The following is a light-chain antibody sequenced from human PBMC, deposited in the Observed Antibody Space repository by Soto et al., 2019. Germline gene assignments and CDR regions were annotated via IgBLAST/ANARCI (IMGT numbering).Light chain of an antibody. CDR3: SLCTSSSTFV. V-gene: IGLV2-18*01. CDR2: EVS. J-gene: IGLJ1*01. CDR1: RSDVGSHNR. Sequence: LTQPPSVSGSPGQSVTISCTGTRSDVGSHNRVSWYQQPPGTAPKLMIYEVSNRPSGVPDRFSGSKSGNTASLTISGLQAEDEADYYCSLCTSSSTFVFGTGTKVTVL.